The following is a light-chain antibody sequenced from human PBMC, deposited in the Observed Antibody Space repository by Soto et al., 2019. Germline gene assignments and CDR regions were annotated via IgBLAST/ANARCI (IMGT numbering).Light chain of an antibody. CDR1: SSNIGSNT. V-gene: IGLV1-44*01. J-gene: IGLJ2*01. CDR3: ATWDNGLTGVV. CDR2: TNN. Sequence: QAVVTQPPSTSGTPGQRVTISCSGSSSNIGSNTVHWYQQIPGTAPKLLIYTNNQRSSGVSDRFSGSKSDTSASPVISGLQSEDEADYYCATWDNGLTGVVFGGGTKVTVL.